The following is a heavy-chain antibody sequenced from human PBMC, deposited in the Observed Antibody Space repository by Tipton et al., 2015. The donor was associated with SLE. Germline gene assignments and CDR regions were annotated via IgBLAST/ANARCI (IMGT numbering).Heavy chain of an antibody. CDR1: GSTFTSYA. CDR3: ARAYCSSTSCYRSYYHYYMDV. J-gene: IGHJ6*03. Sequence: QLVQSGSELKKPGASVKVSCKASGSTFTSYAMTWVRQAPGQGLEWMGWINTNTGNPTYAQGFTGRFVFSLDTSVSTAYLQISSLKAEDTAVYYCARAYCSSTSCYRSYYHYYMDVWGKGTTVTVS. V-gene: IGHV7-4-1*02. D-gene: IGHD2-2*01. CDR2: INTNTGNP.